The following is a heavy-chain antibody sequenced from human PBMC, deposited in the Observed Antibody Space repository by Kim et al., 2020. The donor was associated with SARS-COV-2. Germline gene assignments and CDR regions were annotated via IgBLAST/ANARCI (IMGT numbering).Heavy chain of an antibody. V-gene: IGHV4-61*01. CDR3: ARDWRGRIAVAAYPSGDYYYYGMDV. J-gene: IGHJ6*02. D-gene: IGHD6-19*01. CDR1: GGSVSSGSYY. Sequence: SETLSLTCTVSGGSVSSGSYYWSWIRQPPGKGLEWIGYIYYSGSTNYNPSLKSRVTISVDTSKNQFSLKLSSVTAADTAVYYCARDWRGRIAVAAYPSGDYYYYGMDVWGQGTTVTVSS. CDR2: IYYSGST.